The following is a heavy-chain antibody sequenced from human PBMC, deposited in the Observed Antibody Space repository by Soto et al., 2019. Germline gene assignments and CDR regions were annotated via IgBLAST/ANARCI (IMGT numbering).Heavy chain of an antibody. V-gene: IGHV4-39*01. J-gene: IGHJ4*02. Sequence: SETLSLACTVSGGSISSSIYYWGWIRQPPGKGLEWIGSIYYSGSTYYNPSLKSRVTISVDTSKNQFSLKLSSVTAADTAVYYCARGITIFGLVSAFDYWGQGTLVTVSS. CDR3: ARGITIFGLVSAFDY. CDR2: IYYSGST. CDR1: GGSISSSIYY. D-gene: IGHD3-3*01.